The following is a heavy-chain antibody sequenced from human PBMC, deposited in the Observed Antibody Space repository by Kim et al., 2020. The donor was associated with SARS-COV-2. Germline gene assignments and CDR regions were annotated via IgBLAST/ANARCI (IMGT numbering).Heavy chain of an antibody. V-gene: IGHV1-46*01. CDR1: GYTFTSYY. CDR2: INPSGGST. J-gene: IGHJ6*02. Sequence: ASVKVSCKASGYTFTSYYMHWVRQAPGQGLEWMGIINPSGGSTSYAQKFQGRVTMTRDTSTSTVYMELSSLRSEDTAVYYCAREIEMATTYYGYYYYGMDVWGQGTTVTVSS. CDR3: AREIEMATTYYGYYYYGMDV. D-gene: IGHD3-10*01.